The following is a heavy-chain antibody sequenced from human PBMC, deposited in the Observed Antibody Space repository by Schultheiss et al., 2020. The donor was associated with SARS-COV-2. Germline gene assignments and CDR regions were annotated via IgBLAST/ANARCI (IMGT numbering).Heavy chain of an antibody. CDR1: GFTFDDYA. D-gene: IGHD3-16*01. CDR2: ISGSGATT. CDR3: AEDYGAVDIRLPLS. V-gene: IGHV3-23*01. Sequence: GGSLRLSCAASGFTFDDYAMHWVRQAPGKGLEWVSGISGSGATTYYADSVKGRFTISRVNSKNSLYLQMNSLRAEDTAVYYCAEDYGAVDIRLPLSWGQGTLVTVSS. J-gene: IGHJ4*02.